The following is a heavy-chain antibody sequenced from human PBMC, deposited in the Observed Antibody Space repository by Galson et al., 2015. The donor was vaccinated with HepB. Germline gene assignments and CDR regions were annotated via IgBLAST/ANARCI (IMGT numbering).Heavy chain of an antibody. J-gene: IGHJ4*02. D-gene: IGHD3-10*01. CDR2: IYPGDSDT. Sequence: QSGAEVKKPGESLKISCKGSGYSFTSYWIGWVRQMPGKGLGWMGIIYPGDSDTRYSPSFQGQVTISADKSISTAYLQWSSLKASDTAMYYCARRDITMVRGVTPAFDYWGQGTLVTVSS. CDR3: ARRDITMVRGVTPAFDY. V-gene: IGHV5-51*01. CDR1: GYSFTSYW.